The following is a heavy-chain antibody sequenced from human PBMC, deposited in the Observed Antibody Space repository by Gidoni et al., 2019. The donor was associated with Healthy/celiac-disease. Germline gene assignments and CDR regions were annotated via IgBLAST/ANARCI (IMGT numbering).Heavy chain of an antibody. D-gene: IGHD6-6*01. Sequence: QVQLVQSGAEVKKPGSSVKVSCKASGGTFSSYAISWVRQAPGQGLEWMGRIIPILGIANYAQKFQGRVTITADKSTSTAYMELSSLRSEDTAVYYCARDASGKAARQAAYYYYGMDVWGQGTTVTVSS. CDR3: ARDASGKAARQAAYYYYGMDV. V-gene: IGHV1-69*04. CDR2: IIPILGIA. CDR1: GGTFSSYA. J-gene: IGHJ6*02.